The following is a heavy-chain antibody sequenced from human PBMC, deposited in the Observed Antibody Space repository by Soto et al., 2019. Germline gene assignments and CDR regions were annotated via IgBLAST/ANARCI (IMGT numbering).Heavy chain of an antibody. Sequence: SLRLSCAASGFTFSSYSMNWVRQAPGKGLEWVSSISSSSSYIYYADSVKGRFTISRDNAKNSLYLQMNSLRAEDTAVYYCARDGQVGATKYYYGMDVWGQGTTVTVSS. CDR1: GFTFSSYS. CDR2: ISSSSSYI. CDR3: ARDGQVGATKYYYGMDV. D-gene: IGHD1-26*01. V-gene: IGHV3-21*01. J-gene: IGHJ6*02.